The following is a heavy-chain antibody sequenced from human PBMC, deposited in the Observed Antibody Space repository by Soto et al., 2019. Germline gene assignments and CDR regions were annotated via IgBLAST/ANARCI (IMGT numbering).Heavy chain of an antibody. V-gene: IGHV1-18*01. Sequence: QVQLVQSGGEVKKPGASVKVSCKASGYTFTIYGINWVRQAPGQGLEWMGWISPDNGNTNYAQKLQGSGTKTTYSTITSAYTELWILISDDSAVYYCSRALAYSGYAGMDVWGQGTTVTVSS. D-gene: IGHD5-12*01. CDR2: ISPDNGNT. CDR1: GYTFTIYG. J-gene: IGHJ6*02. CDR3: SRALAYSGYAGMDV.